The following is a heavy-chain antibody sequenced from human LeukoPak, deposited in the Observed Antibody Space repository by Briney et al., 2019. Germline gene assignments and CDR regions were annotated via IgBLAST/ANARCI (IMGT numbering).Heavy chain of an antibody. D-gene: IGHD2-2*01. CDR2: INPSGGST. J-gene: IGHJ5*02. CDR1: GYTFTSDY. Sequence: ASVKVSCKASGYTFTSDYMHWVRQAPGQGLEWMGIINPSGGSTSYAQKFQGRVTMTRDMSTSTVYMELSSLRSEDTAVYYCARDRCSSTSCYRFDPWGQGTLVTVSS. V-gene: IGHV1-46*01. CDR3: ARDRCSSTSCYRFDP.